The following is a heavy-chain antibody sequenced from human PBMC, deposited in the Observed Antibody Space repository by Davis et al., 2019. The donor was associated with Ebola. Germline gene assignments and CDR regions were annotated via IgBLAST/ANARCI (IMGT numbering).Heavy chain of an antibody. V-gene: IGHV4-39*07. Sequence: SETLSLTCTVSGGSISSSSYYWGWIRQPPGKGLEWIGSIYYSGSTNYNPSLKSRVTISVDTSKNQFSLKLSSVTAADTAVYYCARVVTAINWFDPWGQGTLVTVSS. CDR1: GGSISSSSYY. J-gene: IGHJ5*02. CDR2: IYYSGST. D-gene: IGHD2-21*02. CDR3: ARVVTAINWFDP.